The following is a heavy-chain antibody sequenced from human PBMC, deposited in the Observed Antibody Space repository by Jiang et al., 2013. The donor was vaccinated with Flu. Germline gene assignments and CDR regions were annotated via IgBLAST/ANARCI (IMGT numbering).Heavy chain of an antibody. CDR3: ARSYYDILTGYYSERGIDY. Sequence: SGSELKKPGASVKVSCKASGYTFTSYAMNWVRQAPGQGLEWMGWINTNTGNPTYAQGFTGRFVFSLDTSVSTAYLQISSLKAEDTAVYYCARSYYDILTGYYSERGIDYWGQGTLVTVSS. J-gene: IGHJ4*02. CDR1: GYTFTSYA. D-gene: IGHD3-9*01. CDR2: INTNTGNP. V-gene: IGHV7-4-1*02.